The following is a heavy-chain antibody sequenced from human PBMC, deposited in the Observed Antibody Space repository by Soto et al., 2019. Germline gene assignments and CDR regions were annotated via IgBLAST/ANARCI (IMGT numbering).Heavy chain of an antibody. CDR1: GFTFSSYD. CDR3: ARGQSEYPESDLLPQRGFDP. Sequence: QPGGSLRLSCAASGFTFSSYDMHWVRQATGKGLEWVSAIGTAGDTYYPGSVKGRFTISRENAKNSLYLQMNSLRAGDTAVYYCARGQSEYPESDLLPQRGFDPWGQGTLVTVSS. V-gene: IGHV3-13*01. CDR2: IGTAGDT. D-gene: IGHD6-6*01. J-gene: IGHJ5*02.